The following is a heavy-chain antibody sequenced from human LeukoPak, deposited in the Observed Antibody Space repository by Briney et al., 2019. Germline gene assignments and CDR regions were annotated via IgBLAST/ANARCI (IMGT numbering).Heavy chain of an antibody. CDR1: GGSISSGGYY. V-gene: IGHV4-31*03. J-gene: IGHJ6*02. CDR2: IYYSGST. CDR3: ARDLAAAGPYYYGMDV. Sequence: SETLSLTCTVSGGSISSGGYYWSWIRQHPGEGLEWIGYIYYSGSTYYNPSLKSRVTISVDTSKNQFSLKLSSVTAADTAVYYCARDLAAAGPYYYGMDVWGQGTTVTVSS. D-gene: IGHD6-13*01.